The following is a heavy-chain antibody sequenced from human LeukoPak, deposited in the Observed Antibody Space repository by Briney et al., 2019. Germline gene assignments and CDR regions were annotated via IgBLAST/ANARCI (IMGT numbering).Heavy chain of an antibody. V-gene: IGHV1-46*01. CDR2: INPSGGST. CDR1: GYTFTGYY. Sequence: GASVKVSCKASGYTFTGYYMHWVRQAPGQGLEWMGIINPSGGSTSYAQKFQGRVTMTRDTSTSTVYMELSSLRSEDTAVYYCARGYGGIVGAKTPPPGYWGQGTLVTVSS. CDR3: ARGYGGIVGAKTPPPGY. J-gene: IGHJ4*02. D-gene: IGHD1-26*01.